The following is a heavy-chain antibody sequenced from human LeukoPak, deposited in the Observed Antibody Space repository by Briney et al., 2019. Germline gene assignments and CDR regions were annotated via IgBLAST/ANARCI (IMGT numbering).Heavy chain of an antibody. CDR2: INHSGST. V-gene: IGHV4-34*01. J-gene: IGHJ5*02. Sequence: SETLSLTCAVYGGSFSGYYWSWIRQPPGKGLEWIGEINHSGSTNYNPSLKSRVTISVDTSKNQFSLKLSSVTAADTAVYYCARLSVVVAATWGQGTLVTVSS. CDR1: GGSFSGYY. D-gene: IGHD2-15*01. CDR3: ARLSVVVAAT.